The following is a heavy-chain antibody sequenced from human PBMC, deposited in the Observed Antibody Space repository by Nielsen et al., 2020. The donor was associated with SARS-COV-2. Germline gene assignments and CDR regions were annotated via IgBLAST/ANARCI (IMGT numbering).Heavy chain of an antibody. CDR1: GYTFTGYY. CDR2: INPNSGGT. J-gene: IGHJ6*02. V-gene: IGHV1-2*04. CDR3: ARGGWITYYYYGMDV. D-gene: IGHD5-12*01. Sequence: ASVKVSCKASGYTFTGYYMHWVRQAPGQGLEWMGWINPNSGGTNYAQKFQGWVTMTRDTSISTAYMELSRLRSDDTAVYYCARGGWITYYYYGMDVWGQGTTVTVSS.